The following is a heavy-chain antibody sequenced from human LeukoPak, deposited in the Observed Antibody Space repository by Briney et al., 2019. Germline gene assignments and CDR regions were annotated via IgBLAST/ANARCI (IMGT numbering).Heavy chain of an antibody. CDR1: GFNVSSKY. CDR3: ATGERMVRGDGVDY. D-gene: IGHD3-10*01. CDR2: ISIGGST. J-gene: IGHJ4*02. Sequence: GGSLRLSCAASGFNVSSKYMSWVRQAPGKGLEWVSFISIGGSTYYADSVKGRFTLARDNSKNTLYLQMNSLRAEDTAVYFCATGERMVRGDGVDYWGQGTLVTVSS. V-gene: IGHV3-66*01.